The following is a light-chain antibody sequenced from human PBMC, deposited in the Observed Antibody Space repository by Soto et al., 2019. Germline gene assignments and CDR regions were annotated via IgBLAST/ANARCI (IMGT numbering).Light chain of an antibody. CDR2: SND. CDR3: ATWDDSLNGWV. Sequence: QSVLTQPPSASGTPGQRVIISCSGSKSNIGDNPVNWFQQFPGTAPKLLIFSNDERPSGVPERFSGSKSGASASLAISGLQSDDEADYCCATWDDSLNGWVFGGGTKVTVL. J-gene: IGLJ3*02. CDR1: KSNIGDNP. V-gene: IGLV1-44*01.